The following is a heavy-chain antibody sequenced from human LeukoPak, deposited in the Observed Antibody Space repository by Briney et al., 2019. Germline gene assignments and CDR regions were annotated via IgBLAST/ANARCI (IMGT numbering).Heavy chain of an antibody. CDR3: ASQLAARPGGFDY. D-gene: IGHD6-6*01. Sequence: GESLKISCKGSGYSFSTYRIGWVRQMPGKGLEWMGVINPGNSDTRYSPSFQGQVTISADKSITTAYLQWSSLKASDTAMYYCASQLAARPGGFDYWGQGTLVTVSS. J-gene: IGHJ4*02. V-gene: IGHV5-51*01. CDR1: GYSFSTYR. CDR2: INPGNSDT.